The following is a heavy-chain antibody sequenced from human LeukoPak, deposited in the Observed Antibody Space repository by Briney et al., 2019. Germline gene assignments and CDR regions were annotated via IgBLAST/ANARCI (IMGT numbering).Heavy chain of an antibody. D-gene: IGHD4-17*01. J-gene: IGHJ4*02. CDR2: INHSGST. CDR1: GGSFSGYY. V-gene: IGHV4-34*01. CDR3: ARGRNYGDYFDY. Sequence: PSESLSLTCAVYGGSFSGYYWSWIRQPPGKGLEWIGEINHSGSTNYNPSLKSRVTISVDTSKNQFSLKLSSVTAADTAVYYCARGRNYGDYFDYWGQGTLVTVSS.